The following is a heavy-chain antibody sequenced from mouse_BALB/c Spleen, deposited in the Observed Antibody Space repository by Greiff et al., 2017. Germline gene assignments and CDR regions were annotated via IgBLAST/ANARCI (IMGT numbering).Heavy chain of an antibody. CDR1: GFTFSSYA. Sequence: EVQGVESGGGLVKPGGSLKLSCAASGFTFSSYAMSWVRQTPEKRLEWVATISSGGSYTYYPDGVKGRFTISRDNAKNTLYLQMSSLRSEDTAMYYCARDDGDYWGQGTTLTVSS. CDR2: ISSGGSYT. J-gene: IGHJ2*01. D-gene: IGHD2-3*01. CDR3: ARDDGDY. V-gene: IGHV5-9-3*01.